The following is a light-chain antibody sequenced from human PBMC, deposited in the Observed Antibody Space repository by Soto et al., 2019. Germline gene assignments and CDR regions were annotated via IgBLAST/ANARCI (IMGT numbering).Light chain of an antibody. J-gene: IGKJ4*01. V-gene: IGKV4-1*01. Sequence: DIVMTQSPDSLAVSLGERATINCKSSQSVLYSSNNKNYLAWYQQKPGQPPKLLIYWASTRESGVPDRFSGSGSGTDFTLTISSLPAEDVAVYYCQQDYSTLTFGGGTKVEIK. CDR2: WAS. CDR3: QQDYSTLT. CDR1: QSVLYSSNNKNY.